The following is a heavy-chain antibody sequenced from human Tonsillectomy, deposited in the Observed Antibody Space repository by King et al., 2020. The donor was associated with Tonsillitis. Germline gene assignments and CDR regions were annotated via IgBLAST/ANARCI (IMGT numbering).Heavy chain of an antibody. CDR2: IYHSGTT. CDR3: AIVVLGVGELPKNNRVDP. D-gene: IGHD3-10*01. Sequence: LQLQESGSGLVKPSQTLSLTCAVSGGSISSGGYSWSWIRQPPGKGLEWIGYIYHSGTTYYNPSLKSRVTISVDRSKNQFSLKLNSVTAADTAMYYCAIVVLGVGELPKNNRVDPRGQGTLVTVSS. V-gene: IGHV4-30-2*01. J-gene: IGHJ5*02. CDR1: GGSISSGGYS.